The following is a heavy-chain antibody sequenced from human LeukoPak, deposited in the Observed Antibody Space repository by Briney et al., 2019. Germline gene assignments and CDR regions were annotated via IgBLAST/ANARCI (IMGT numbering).Heavy chain of an antibody. V-gene: IGHV3-48*01. J-gene: IGHJ4*02. CDR2: ISSSSSTI. Sequence: PRGSLRLSCAASGFTFSSYSMNWVRQAPGKGLEWVSYISSSSSTIYYAGSVKGRFTISRDNAKNSLYLQMNSLRAEDTAVYYCARDGPNPYSGSYQSDYWGQGTLVTVSS. CDR3: ARDGPNPYSGSYQSDY. CDR1: GFTFSSYS. D-gene: IGHD1-26*01.